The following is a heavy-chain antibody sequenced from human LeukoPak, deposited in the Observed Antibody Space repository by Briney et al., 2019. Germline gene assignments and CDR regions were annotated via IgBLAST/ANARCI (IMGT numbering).Heavy chain of an antibody. Sequence: GGSLRLSCAASEFTFSSYALSWVRQAPGKGLEWVSAISGSGTSTYYADSVKGRFTLSRDNSKNTLYLQMNSLRAEDTAVYYCAKGRGIYGSGSYSNFDYWGQGTLVTVSS. CDR2: ISGSGTST. J-gene: IGHJ4*02. V-gene: IGHV3-23*01. D-gene: IGHD3-10*01. CDR3: AKGRGIYGSGSYSNFDY. CDR1: EFTFSSYA.